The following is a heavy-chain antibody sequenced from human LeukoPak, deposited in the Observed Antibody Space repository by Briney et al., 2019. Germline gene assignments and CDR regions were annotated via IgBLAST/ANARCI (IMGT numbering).Heavy chain of an antibody. V-gene: IGHV5-51*01. CDR3: ARGSPDIDY. CDR1: GYNFANYW. Sequence: GESLKISCKGSGYNFANYWIGWVRQMPGKGLEWMGVIYPGESVPRYSPSFQDQVTISADKSISTAYLQWSSLRSSDTAVYYCARGSPDIDYWGRGPWSPSPQ. CDR2: IYPGESVP. J-gene: IGHJ4*02. D-gene: IGHD3-9*01.